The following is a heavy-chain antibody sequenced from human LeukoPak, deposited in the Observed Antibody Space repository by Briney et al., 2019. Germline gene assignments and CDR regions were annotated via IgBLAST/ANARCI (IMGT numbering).Heavy chain of an antibody. CDR2: INPNSGGT. V-gene: IGHV1-2*02. Sequence: ASVKVSCKASGYTFTGYYMHWVRQAPGQGLEWMGWINPNSGGTNYAQKLQGRVTMTRDTSISTAYMELSRLRSDDTAVYYCARDRGPEENYYYYHGMDVWGQGTTVPVS. CDR1: GYTFTGYY. CDR3: ARDRGPEENYYYYHGMDV. J-gene: IGHJ6*02.